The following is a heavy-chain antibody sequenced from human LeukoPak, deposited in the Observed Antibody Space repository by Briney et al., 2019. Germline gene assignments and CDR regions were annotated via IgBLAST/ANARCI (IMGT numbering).Heavy chain of an antibody. CDR1: GFTFSNYA. CDR3: AELGITMIGGV. J-gene: IGHJ6*04. CDR2: ISSSGSTI. Sequence: GGSLRLSCAASGFTFSNYAMNWVRQAPGKGLEWVSYISSSGSTIYYADSVRGRFTISRDNAKNSLYLQMNSLRAEDTAVYYCAELGITMIGGVWGKGTTVTISS. D-gene: IGHD3-10*02. V-gene: IGHV3-48*03.